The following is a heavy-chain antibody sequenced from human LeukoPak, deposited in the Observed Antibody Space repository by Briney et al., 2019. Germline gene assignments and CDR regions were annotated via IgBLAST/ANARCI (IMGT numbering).Heavy chain of an antibody. CDR2: ISGSGDST. J-gene: IGHJ4*02. D-gene: IGHD3-22*01. CDR1: GFTFSYYA. CDR3: AKDSSGYHPRSAFDY. V-gene: IGHV3-23*01. Sequence: GGSLRLSCGASGFTFSYYAMTWVRQAPGKGLEWVSTISGSGDSTYYAASVKGRFTISRDNSKNTLYLQMNSLRAEDTAVYYCAKDSSGYHPRSAFDYWGQGTLVTVSS.